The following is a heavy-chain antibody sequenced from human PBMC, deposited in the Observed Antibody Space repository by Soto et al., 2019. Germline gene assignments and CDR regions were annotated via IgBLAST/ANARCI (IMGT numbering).Heavy chain of an antibody. D-gene: IGHD2-2*01. J-gene: IGHJ4*02. CDR1: GFTFSSYG. Sequence: PGGSLRLSCAASGFTFSSYGMHWVSQAPGKGLEWVAVIWYDGSNKYYADSVKGRFTSSRDNSKNTLYLQMNSLRAEDTAVYYCASSRVQNAMAGFDFRGQGTLVTVSS. CDR2: IWYDGSNK. CDR3: ASSRVQNAMAGFDF. V-gene: IGHV3-33*01.